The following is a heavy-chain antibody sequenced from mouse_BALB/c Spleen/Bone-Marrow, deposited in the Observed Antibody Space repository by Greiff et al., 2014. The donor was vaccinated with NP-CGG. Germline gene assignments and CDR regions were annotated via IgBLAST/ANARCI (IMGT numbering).Heavy chain of an antibody. CDR2: INPSNGRT. J-gene: IGHJ2*01. CDR1: GYTFTSYW. V-gene: IGHV1S81*02. D-gene: IGHD1-1*01. Sequence: VKLVESGAELVKPGASVKLSCKASGYTFTSYWMHWVKQRPGRGLEWIGEINPSNGRTNYNEKFKSKATLTVDKSSSTAYMQLSSLTSEDSAVYYCALYYYGSLDYWGQGTTLTVSS. CDR3: ALYYYGSLDY.